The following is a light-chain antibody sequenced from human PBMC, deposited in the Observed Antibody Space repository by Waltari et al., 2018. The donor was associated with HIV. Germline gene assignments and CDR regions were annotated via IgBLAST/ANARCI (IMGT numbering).Light chain of an antibody. CDR1: TRDVGGYNY. CDR3: SSYTSSSTLYV. V-gene: IGLV2-14*01. CDR2: EVS. Sequence: QSALTQPASVSGPPGRSITISYTGTTRDVGGYNYVSWYQQHPGKAPKLMFSEVSKRPSGVTNRFSCSKSGNTASLTISGLQVEDEADYYCSSYTSSSTLYVFGTGTKVTVL. J-gene: IGLJ1*01.